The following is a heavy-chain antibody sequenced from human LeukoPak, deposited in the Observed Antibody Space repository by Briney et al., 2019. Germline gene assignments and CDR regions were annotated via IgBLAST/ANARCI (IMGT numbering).Heavy chain of an antibody. CDR3: ATPRKYYGSGSYFVNFDY. J-gene: IGHJ4*02. Sequence: SVKVSCKASGGTFSSYAISWVRQAPGQGLEWMGRIIPIFGTANYAQKFQGRVTITTDESTSTAYMELSSLRSEDTAVYYCATPRKYYGSGSYFVNFDYWGQGTLVTVSS. CDR1: GGTFSSYA. D-gene: IGHD3-10*01. CDR2: IIPIFGTA. V-gene: IGHV1-69*05.